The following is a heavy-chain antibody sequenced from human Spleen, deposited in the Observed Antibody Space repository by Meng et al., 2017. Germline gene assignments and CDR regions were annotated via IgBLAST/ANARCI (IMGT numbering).Heavy chain of an antibody. Sequence: SETLSLTCTVSGGSISSGSDYWSWIRQPAGKGLEYIGRIYISGSTYYNPSLKSRVTISVDTSKNQFSLRLTSVTATDTAVYYCARGNRASYYENSGSSGYWGQGTLVTVSS. CDR1: GGSISSGSDY. CDR3: ARGNRASYYENSGSSGY. J-gene: IGHJ4*01. CDR2: IYISGST. D-gene: IGHD3-22*01. V-gene: IGHV4-61*02.